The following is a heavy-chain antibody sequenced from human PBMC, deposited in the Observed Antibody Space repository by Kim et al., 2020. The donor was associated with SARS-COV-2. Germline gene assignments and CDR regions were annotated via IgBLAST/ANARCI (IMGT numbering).Heavy chain of an antibody. V-gene: IGHV3-30-3*01. J-gene: IGHJ6*02. CDR3: ARAPTPSYGLDV. CDR1: GFTFSSYA. Sequence: GGSLRLSCAASGFTFSSYAMHWVRQAPGKGLEWVAVISFDGINTYYADSVKGRFTISRDNSKNTLWLQMNSLTTEDTAVYYCARAPTPSYGLDVWGQGAT. CDR2: ISFDGINT.